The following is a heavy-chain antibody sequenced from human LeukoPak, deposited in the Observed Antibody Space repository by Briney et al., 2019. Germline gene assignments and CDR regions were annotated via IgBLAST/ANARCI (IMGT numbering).Heavy chain of an antibody. CDR2: VNPNSGNT. CDR1: GYTFTSYD. Sequence: GASVKVSCKASGYTFTSYDINWVRQATGQGLEWMGWVNPNSGNTGYAQKFQGRVTITRNTSISTAYMELSSLRSEDTAVYYCARAVGYCSSTSCYVDYYYYMDVWGRGTTVTVSS. D-gene: IGHD2-2*01. J-gene: IGHJ6*03. CDR3: ARAVGYCSSTSCYVDYYYYMDV. V-gene: IGHV1-8*03.